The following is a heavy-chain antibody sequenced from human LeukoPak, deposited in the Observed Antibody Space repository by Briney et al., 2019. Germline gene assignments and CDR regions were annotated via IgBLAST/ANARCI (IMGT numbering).Heavy chain of an antibody. Sequence: SQTLSLTCTVSGGSISSGGYYWSWIRQPPGKGLEWIGEINHSGSTNYNPSLRSRVTISVDTSKNQFSLKLSSVTAADTAVYYCARGPMYYYGSGSYFIYWGQGTLVTVSS. V-gene: IGHV4-30-2*01. CDR3: ARGPMYYYGSGSYFIY. D-gene: IGHD3-10*01. J-gene: IGHJ4*02. CDR1: GGSISSGGYY. CDR2: INHSGST.